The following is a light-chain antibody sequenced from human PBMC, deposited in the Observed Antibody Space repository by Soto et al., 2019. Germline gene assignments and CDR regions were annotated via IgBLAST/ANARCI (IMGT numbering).Light chain of an antibody. J-gene: IGKJ1*01. Sequence: EIVLTQSPGTLSLSPGERATLSCRASQSVSSNYLAWYQRKPGQAPRLLIYGASNRATGIPNRFSGSGSGKDVTPTITRLEPEDVVVYYCQQYGSSPPTFGQGTKVEI. V-gene: IGKV3-20*01. CDR3: QQYGSSPPT. CDR2: GAS. CDR1: QSVSSNY.